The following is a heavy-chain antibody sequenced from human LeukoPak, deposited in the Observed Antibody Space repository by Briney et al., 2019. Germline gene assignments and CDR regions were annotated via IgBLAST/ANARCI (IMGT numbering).Heavy chain of an antibody. J-gene: IGHJ3*02. CDR2: ISSSSSYI. V-gene: IGHV3-21*01. Sequence: KLWGSLRLSCAASGFVFGNFDMHWVRQAPGKGLEWVSSISSSSSYIYYADSVKGRFTISRDNAKNSLYLQMNSLRAEDTAVYYCARDRGKGGLSDAFDIWGQGTMVTVSS. D-gene: IGHD3-16*01. CDR3: ARDRGKGGLSDAFDI. CDR1: GFVFGNFD.